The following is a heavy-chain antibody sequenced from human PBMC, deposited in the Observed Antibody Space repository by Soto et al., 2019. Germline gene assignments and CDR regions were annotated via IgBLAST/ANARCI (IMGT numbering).Heavy chain of an antibody. CDR3: ARGRYCLTGRCFPNWFDS. J-gene: IGHJ5*01. CDR2: IYYSGST. CDR1: GGSISSGGYY. D-gene: IGHD7-27*01. Sequence: SETLSLTCTVSGGSISSGGYYWSWIRQHPGKGLEWIGYIYYSGSTYYNPSFESRVAISVDTSKSQFSLNVTSVTAADTAVYFCARGRYCLTGRCFPNWFDSWGQGALVTVSS. V-gene: IGHV4-30-4*08.